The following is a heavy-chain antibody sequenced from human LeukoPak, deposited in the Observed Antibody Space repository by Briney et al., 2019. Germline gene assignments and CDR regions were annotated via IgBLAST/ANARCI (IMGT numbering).Heavy chain of an antibody. D-gene: IGHD3-3*01. CDR1: GGTFSSYA. J-gene: IGHJ4*02. CDR3: ASRSTYYDFWSGYWPDY. CDR2: IIPIFGTA. V-gene: IGHV1-69*13. Sequence: SVKVSCKAPGGTFSSYAISWVRQAPGQGLEWMGGIIPIFGTANYAQKFQGRVTITADESTSTAYMELSSLRSEDTAVYYRASRSTYYDFWSGYWPDYWGQGTLVTVSS.